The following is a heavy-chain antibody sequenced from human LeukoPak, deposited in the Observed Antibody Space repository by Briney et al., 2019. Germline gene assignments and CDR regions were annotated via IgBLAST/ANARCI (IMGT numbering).Heavy chain of an antibody. J-gene: IGHJ4*02. CDR1: GFTFSSYG. CDR2: ISYDGSNK. Sequence: GGSLRLSCAASGFTFSSYGMHWVRQAPGKGLEWVAVISYDGSNKYYADSVKGRFTISRDNSKNTLYLQMNSLRAEDTAVYYCAKDSGYYYGSGSYLYYFDHWGQGTLVTVSS. CDR3: AKDSGYYYGSGSYLYYFDH. D-gene: IGHD3-10*01. V-gene: IGHV3-30*18.